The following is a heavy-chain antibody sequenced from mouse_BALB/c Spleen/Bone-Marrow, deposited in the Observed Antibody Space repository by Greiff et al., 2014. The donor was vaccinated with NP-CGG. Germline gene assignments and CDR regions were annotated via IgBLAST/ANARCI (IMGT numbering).Heavy chain of an antibody. CDR1: GFSLTSYG. CDR3: ARVYGSSYDPYYYAMDY. V-gene: IGHV2-9*02. J-gene: IGHJ4*01. D-gene: IGHD1-1*01. Sequence: VQLQQSGPGLVAPSQSLPITCTVSGFSLTSYGVYWARQPPGKGLEWLGVIWAGGSTNYNSALMSRLSISKDNSKSQVFLKMNSLQTDDTAMYYCARVYGSSYDPYYYAMDYWGQGTSVTVSS. CDR2: IWAGGST.